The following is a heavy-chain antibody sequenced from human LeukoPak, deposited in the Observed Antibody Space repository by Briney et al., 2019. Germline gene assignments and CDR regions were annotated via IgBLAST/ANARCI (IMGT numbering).Heavy chain of an antibody. Sequence: GGSLRLSCAASGFTFSSYEMNWVRQAPGKGLEWVSYISSSAGTTYYADSVKGRFTISRDNAKNSLYLQMNSLRAGDTAVYFCARQQQQLWYDWGQGTLVTVSS. V-gene: IGHV3-48*03. CDR3: ARQQQQLWYD. D-gene: IGHD5-18*01. CDR1: GFTFSSYE. J-gene: IGHJ4*02. CDR2: ISSSAGTT.